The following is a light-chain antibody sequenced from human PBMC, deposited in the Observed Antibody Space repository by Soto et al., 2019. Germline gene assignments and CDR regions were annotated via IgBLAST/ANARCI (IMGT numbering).Light chain of an antibody. CDR1: QGIAPY. CDR3: QKYNSAPLT. V-gene: IGKV1-27*01. J-gene: IGKJ4*01. CDR2: ATS. Sequence: DGQMTQSPSSLSAFVGDRVTITCRASQGIAPYLAWFQHKPGKVPKLLIYATSTLQSGVPSRFSGSGSGTAFTLTINSLQPEDVGTYYCQKYNSAPLTFGGGTKV.